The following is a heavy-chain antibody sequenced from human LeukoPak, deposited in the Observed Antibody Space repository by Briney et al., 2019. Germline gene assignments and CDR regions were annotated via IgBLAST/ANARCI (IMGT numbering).Heavy chain of an antibody. CDR2: IYYSGST. J-gene: IGHJ3*02. CDR1: GYSISSGYY. D-gene: IGHD2/OR15-2a*01. CDR3: ARDFLARAFDI. Sequence: SETLSLTCAVSGYSISSGYYWGWIRQPPGKGLEWIGYIYYSGSTNYNPSLKSRVTISVDTSKNQFSLKLSSVTAADTAVYYCARDFLARAFDIWGQGTMVTVSS. V-gene: IGHV4-38-2*02.